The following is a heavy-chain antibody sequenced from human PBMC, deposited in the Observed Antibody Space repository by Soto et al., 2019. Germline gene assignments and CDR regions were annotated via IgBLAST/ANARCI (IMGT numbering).Heavy chain of an antibody. V-gene: IGHV3-9*01. Sequence: EVQLVESGGGLVQPGRSLRLSCAASGFTFDDYAMHWVRQAPGKGLECVSGISWNSRSIGYADSVKGRFTISRDNAKKSLYVQRNSLGDEDTALDYCARAQGGGYTAMADYWGQGTLVTVSS. CDR3: ARAQGGGYTAMADY. J-gene: IGHJ4*02. CDR1: GFTFDDYA. D-gene: IGHD5-18*01. CDR2: ISWNSRSI.